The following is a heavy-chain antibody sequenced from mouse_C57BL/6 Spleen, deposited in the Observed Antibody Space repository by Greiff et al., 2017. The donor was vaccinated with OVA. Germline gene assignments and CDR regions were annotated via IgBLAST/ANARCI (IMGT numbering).Heavy chain of an antibody. V-gene: IGHV5-9*01. D-gene: IGHD1-1*01. CDR3: ARDLLLRYYYFDY. Sequence: EVQVVESGGGLVKPGGSLKLSCAASGFTFSSYPMSWVRQTPEKRLEWVATISGGGGNTYYPDSVKGRFTISRDNAKNTLYLQMSSLRSEDTALYYCARDLLLRYYYFDYWGQGTTLTVSS. CDR2: ISGGGGNT. CDR1: GFTFSSYP. J-gene: IGHJ2*01.